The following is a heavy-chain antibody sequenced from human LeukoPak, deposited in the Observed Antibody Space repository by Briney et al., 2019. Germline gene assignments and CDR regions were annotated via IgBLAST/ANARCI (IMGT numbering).Heavy chain of an antibody. Sequence: SETLSLTCTVSGGSISSYYWSWIRQPPGKGLEWIGYIYYSGSTNYNPSLKSRVTISVDTSKNQFSLKLSSVTAADTAVYYCARVGGYCSSTSCYNGALDVWGQGTTVTVSS. J-gene: IGHJ6*02. CDR3: ARVGGYCSSTSCYNGALDV. D-gene: IGHD2-2*02. CDR1: GGSISSYY. V-gene: IGHV4-59*08. CDR2: IYYSGST.